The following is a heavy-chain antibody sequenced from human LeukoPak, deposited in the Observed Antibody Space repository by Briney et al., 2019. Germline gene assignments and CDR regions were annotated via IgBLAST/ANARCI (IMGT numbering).Heavy chain of an antibody. J-gene: IGHJ5*02. CDR3: ARGPAYYDILTGYHNWFDP. D-gene: IGHD3-9*01. V-gene: IGHV4-34*01. CDR1: GGSFSGYY. CDR2: INHSGST. Sequence: SETLSLTCAVYGGSFSGYYWSWIGQPPGKGLEWIGEINHSGSTNYNPSLKSRVTISVDTSKNQFSLKLSSVTAADTAVYYCARGPAYYDILTGYHNWFDPWGQGTLVTVSS.